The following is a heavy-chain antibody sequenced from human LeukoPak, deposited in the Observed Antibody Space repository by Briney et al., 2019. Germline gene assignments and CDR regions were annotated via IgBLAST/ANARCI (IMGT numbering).Heavy chain of an antibody. D-gene: IGHD2/OR15-2a*01. CDR3: ASQASMRVFAFAI. Sequence: SETLSLTCPVSGGSISNSSYYWGWIRQPPGKGLEWIGSIYYSGNTYYNPSLKSRVAISVDTSKNRFSLELTSVTAADTAVYYCASQASMRVFAFAIWGQGAMVAVSS. V-gene: IGHV4-39*01. CDR1: GGSISNSSYY. CDR2: IYYSGNT. J-gene: IGHJ3*02.